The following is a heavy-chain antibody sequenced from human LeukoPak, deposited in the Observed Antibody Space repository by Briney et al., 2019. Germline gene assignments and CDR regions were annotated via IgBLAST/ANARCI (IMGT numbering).Heavy chain of an antibody. Sequence: GASVKVSCKASGYTFTSYGISWVRQAPGQGLEWMGWISAYNGNTDYAQKLQGRVTMTTDTSTSTAYMELRSLRSDDTAVYYCARSPSGSYVIDAFDIWGQGTMVTVSS. V-gene: IGHV1-18*01. J-gene: IGHJ3*02. CDR2: ISAYNGNT. D-gene: IGHD1-26*01. CDR3: ARSPSGSYVIDAFDI. CDR1: GYTFTSYG.